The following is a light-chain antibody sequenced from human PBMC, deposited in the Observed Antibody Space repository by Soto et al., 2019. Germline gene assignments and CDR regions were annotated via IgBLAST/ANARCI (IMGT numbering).Light chain of an antibody. CDR2: GAS. J-gene: IGKJ3*01. Sequence: EIVMTQSPATLSVSPGERATLSCRASQSVSSNLAWYQQKPGQAPRLLIYGASTRPTGIPARFSGSGSGTDFTLTISSLQSEDFAVYYCQQYNNWVFTFGPGTKVDIK. V-gene: IGKV3-15*01. CDR3: QQYNNWVFT. CDR1: QSVSSN.